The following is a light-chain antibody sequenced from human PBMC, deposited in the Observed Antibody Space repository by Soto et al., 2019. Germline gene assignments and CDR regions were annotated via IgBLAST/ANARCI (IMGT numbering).Light chain of an antibody. CDR2: GVS. CDR3: HQYGISPPT. Sequence: EIVLTQSPGTLSLSPGERATLSCRASQTITSSDLAWYQQKPGQAPRLLISGVSTRATGTPDRFSGSGSGTDFTLTISSLEPEDFAVFYCHQYGISPPTFGPGTKVDIK. V-gene: IGKV3-20*01. CDR1: QTITSSD. J-gene: IGKJ1*01.